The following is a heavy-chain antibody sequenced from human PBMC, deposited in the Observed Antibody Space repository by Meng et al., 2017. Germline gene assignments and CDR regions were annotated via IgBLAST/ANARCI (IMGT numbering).Heavy chain of an antibody. V-gene: IGHV1-69*01. D-gene: IGHD4-17*01. CDR3: ARDYGDYAWIAKRWFDP. J-gene: IGHJ5*02. CDR1: GGTFSSYA. CDR2: IIPIFGTA. Sequence: GQLGQSGVEGKMPGSSVKVSCKAFGGTFSSYAISWVRQGPGQGLEWMGGIIPIFGTANYAQKFQGRVTITADESTSTAYMELSSLRSEDTAVYYCARDYGDYAWIAKRWFDPWGQGTLVTVSS.